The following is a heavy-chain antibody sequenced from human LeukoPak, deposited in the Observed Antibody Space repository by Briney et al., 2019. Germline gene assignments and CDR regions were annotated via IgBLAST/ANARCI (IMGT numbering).Heavy chain of an antibody. V-gene: IGHV4-34*01. CDR1: GGSFSGYY. D-gene: IGHD2-2*01. CDR3: ARAVVVPAAIKYYDSSGCYDY. CDR2: INHSGST. Sequence: LSETLSLTCAVYGGSFSGYYWSWIRQPPGKGLEWIGEINHSGSTNYNPSLKSRVTISVDTSKNQFSLKLSSVTAADTAVYYCARAVVVPAAIKYYDSSGCYDYWGQGTLVTVSS. J-gene: IGHJ4*02.